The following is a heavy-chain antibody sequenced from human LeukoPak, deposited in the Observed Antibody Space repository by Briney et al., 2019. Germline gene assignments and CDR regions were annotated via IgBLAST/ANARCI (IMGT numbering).Heavy chain of an antibody. CDR2: ISAHGDDT. D-gene: IGHD1-26*01. J-gene: IGHJ4*02. CDR3: ARDRVGATDYFDY. CDR1: GFTFSNYD. Sequence: GGSLRLSCAASGFTFSNYDMSWVRQVPGKGLEWVSAISAHGDDTYYIDSVGGRFTISRDNSKNTLYLQMNSLRAEDTAVYYCARDRVGATDYFDYWGQGTLVTVSS. V-gene: IGHV3-23*01.